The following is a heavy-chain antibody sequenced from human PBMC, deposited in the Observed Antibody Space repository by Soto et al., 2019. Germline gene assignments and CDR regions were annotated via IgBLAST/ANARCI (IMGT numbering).Heavy chain of an antibody. CDR1: VGSISSGGYS. Sequence: LSLPCAVSVGSISSGGYSWSWIRQPPGKGLEWVGYIYDSGSSYYNPSLKSRVSISLDRSKNQFSLKLSSVTAADTAVYYCARVPARLGASDVWGQGTMVTVSS. CDR2: IYDSGSS. CDR3: ARVPARLGASDV. D-gene: IGHD2-2*01. J-gene: IGHJ3*01. V-gene: IGHV4-30-2*01.